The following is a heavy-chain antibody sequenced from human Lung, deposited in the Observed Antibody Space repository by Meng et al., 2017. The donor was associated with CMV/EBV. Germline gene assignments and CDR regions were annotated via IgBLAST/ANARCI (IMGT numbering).Heavy chain of an antibody. V-gene: IGHV1-46*01. J-gene: IGHJ1*01. CDR3: ARLYCSSNSCYTAGYFQH. CDR2: ISPSGGST. CDR1: GYTFTSYY. Sequence: ASPKVSCKASGYTFTSYYMHSVRQGPGQGLERMGIISPSGGSTSYAQKFQGRVTMTWDTSTSTVYMRLSSLRSEETAVYYCARLYCSSNSCYTAGYFQHWGQGTXVTVSS. D-gene: IGHD2-2*02.